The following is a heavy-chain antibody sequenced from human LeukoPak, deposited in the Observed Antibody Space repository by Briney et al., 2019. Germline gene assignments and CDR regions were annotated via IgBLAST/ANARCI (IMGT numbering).Heavy chain of an antibody. CDR1: GGSISSSSYY. Sequence: SETLSLTCTVSGGSISSSSYYWGWIRQPPGKGLEWIGSIYYSGSTNYNPSLKSRVTISVDTSKNQFSLKLSSVTAADTAVYYCARRSGWSDYWGQGTLVTVSS. V-gene: IGHV4-39*01. J-gene: IGHJ4*02. D-gene: IGHD6-19*01. CDR3: ARRSGWSDY. CDR2: IYYSGST.